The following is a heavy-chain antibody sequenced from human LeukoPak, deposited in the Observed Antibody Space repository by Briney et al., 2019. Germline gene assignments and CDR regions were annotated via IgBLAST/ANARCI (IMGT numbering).Heavy chain of an antibody. CDR1: GFTFRNCA. D-gene: IGHD3-10*01. CDR2: IIGTGYNT. V-gene: IGHV3-23*01. Sequence: TGGSLRLSCAASGFTFRNCARSWVRQAPGKGLEGVSGIIGTGYNTYYADSVKGRFTSSRDNSKNTLYLQMNSLGAEDTAVYYCAKHVSGSLFYFDYWGQRPLVTVSS. J-gene: IGHJ4*02. CDR3: AKHVSGSLFYFDY.